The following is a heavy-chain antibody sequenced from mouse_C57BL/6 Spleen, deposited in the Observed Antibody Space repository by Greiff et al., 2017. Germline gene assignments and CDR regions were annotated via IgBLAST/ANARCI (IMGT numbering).Heavy chain of an antibody. CDR1: GYAFSSSW. Sequence: QVQLQQSGPELVKPGASVKISCKASGYAFSSSWMNWVKQGPGKGLEWIGRIYPGDGDTNYNGKFKGKATLTADKSSSTAYMQLSSLTSEDSAVYCCARADYYGIYYAMDYWGQGTSVTVSS. CDR3: ARADYYGIYYAMDY. V-gene: IGHV1-82*01. J-gene: IGHJ4*01. D-gene: IGHD1-1*01. CDR2: IYPGDGDT.